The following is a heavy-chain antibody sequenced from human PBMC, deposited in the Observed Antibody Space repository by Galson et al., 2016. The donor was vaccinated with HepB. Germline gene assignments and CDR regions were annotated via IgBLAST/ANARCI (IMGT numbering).Heavy chain of an antibody. CDR3: AKDSSSAL. Sequence: SLRLSCVASGFTFSTSWMSWVRQAPGKGLEWVANIKPDGREKYYVDSVKGRFTISRDNAKNSLFLQMNSLRAEDTAVYYCAKDSSSALWGRGSLVTVSS. CDR2: IKPDGREK. V-gene: IGHV3-7*01. D-gene: IGHD6-6*01. J-gene: IGHJ2*01. CDR1: GFTFSTSW.